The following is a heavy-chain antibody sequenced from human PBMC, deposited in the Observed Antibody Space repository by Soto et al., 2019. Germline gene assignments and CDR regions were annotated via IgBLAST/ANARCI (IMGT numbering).Heavy chain of an antibody. CDR1: GFTFTDCY. CDR2: ISSSGSTI. J-gene: IGHJ6*02. V-gene: IGHV3-11*04. CDR3: TREAYHGMDV. Sequence: GSLRLSCAVSGFTFTDCYMSWIRQAPGKGLEWVSYISSSGSTIYYADSVKGRFTISRDNAKNSLYLQMNSLRVDDTAVYYCTREAYHGMDVWGQGTTVTVSS.